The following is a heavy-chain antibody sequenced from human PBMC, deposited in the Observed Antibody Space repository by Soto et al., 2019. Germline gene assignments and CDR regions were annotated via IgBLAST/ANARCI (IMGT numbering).Heavy chain of an antibody. CDR2: INSDGSST. CDR1: GFTFSSYW. V-gene: IGHV3-74*01. CDR3: ARDEGSYCGGDCYLDAFDI. D-gene: IGHD2-21*01. J-gene: IGHJ3*02. Sequence: GGSLRLSCAASGFTFSSYWMHWVRQAPGKGLVWVSRINSDGSSTSYADSVKGRFTISRDNAKNTLYLQMNSLRAEDTAVYYCARDEGSYCGGDCYLDAFDIWGQGTMVNVSS.